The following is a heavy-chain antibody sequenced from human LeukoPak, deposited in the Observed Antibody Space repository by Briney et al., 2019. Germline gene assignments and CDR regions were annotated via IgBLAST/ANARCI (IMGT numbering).Heavy chain of an antibody. CDR1: GFTFSIYA. Sequence: GGSLRLSCAASGFTFSIYAMSWVRQAPGKGLEWVSAISGSGGSTYYADSVKGRFTISRDNSKNTLYLQMNSLRAEDTAVYYCANSPLYNWNPDDAFDIWGQGTMVTVSS. CDR2: ISGSGGST. D-gene: IGHD1-20*01. V-gene: IGHV3-23*01. CDR3: ANSPLYNWNPDDAFDI. J-gene: IGHJ3*02.